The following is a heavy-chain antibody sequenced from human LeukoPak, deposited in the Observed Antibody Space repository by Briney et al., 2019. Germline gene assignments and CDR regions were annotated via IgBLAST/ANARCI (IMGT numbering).Heavy chain of an antibody. CDR3: ARVYYDSSGYLYYFDY. CDR1: GGSISSYY. Sequence: PSETLSLTCTVSGGSISSYYWSWIRQPPGKGLEWIGYIYYSGSTNYNPSLKSRVTISVDTSKNQFSLKLSSVTAADTAVYYCARVYYDSSGYLYYFDYWGQGTLVTVSS. D-gene: IGHD3-22*01. J-gene: IGHJ4*02. CDR2: IYYSGST. V-gene: IGHV4-59*08.